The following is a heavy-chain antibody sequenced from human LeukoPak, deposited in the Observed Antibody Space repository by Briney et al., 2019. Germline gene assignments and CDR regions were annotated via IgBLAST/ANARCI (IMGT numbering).Heavy chain of an antibody. Sequence: GGSLRLSCAASGFTFSTYTMYWVRQAPGKGLEWVSYITSGSGTIYYADSVKGRFTISRDNAKNSLYLQMDSLRAEDTAVYYCASGREKLAYWGQGTLVTVSS. CDR3: ASGREKLAY. D-gene: IGHD1-26*01. CDR1: GFTFSTYT. J-gene: IGHJ4*02. CDR2: ITSGSGTI. V-gene: IGHV3-48*04.